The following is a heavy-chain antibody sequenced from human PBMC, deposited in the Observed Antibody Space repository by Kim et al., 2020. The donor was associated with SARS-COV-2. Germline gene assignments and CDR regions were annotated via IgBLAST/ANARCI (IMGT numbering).Heavy chain of an antibody. CDR2: ISSSSSTI. D-gene: IGHD6-13*01. J-gene: IGHJ6*02. Sequence: GGSLRLSCAASGFTFSSYSMNWVRQAPGKGLEWVSYISSSSSTIYYADSVKGRFTISRDNAKNSLYLQMNSLRDEDTAVYYCARAPEYSSSWYGYYYYYGMDVWGQGTTVTVSS. CDR1: GFTFSSYS. V-gene: IGHV3-48*02. CDR3: ARAPEYSSSWYGYYYYYGMDV.